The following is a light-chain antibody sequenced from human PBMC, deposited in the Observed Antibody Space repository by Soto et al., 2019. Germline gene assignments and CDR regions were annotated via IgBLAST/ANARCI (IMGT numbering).Light chain of an antibody. CDR2: KAS. CDR1: QSISSW. J-gene: IGKJ1*01. Sequence: GDRVTITSRASQSISSWWAWYQQKRGKAPKLLIYKASSLESGVPSRFSGSGSGTEFTLTFRGLQPNHFATDYCQQSPTFGPGTRVDTK. V-gene: IGKV1-5*03. CDR3: QQSPT.